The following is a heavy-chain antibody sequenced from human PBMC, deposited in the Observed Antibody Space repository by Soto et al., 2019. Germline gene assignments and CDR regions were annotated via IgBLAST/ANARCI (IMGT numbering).Heavy chain of an antibody. Sequence: QVQLVQSGVEVREPGASVKVSCKAVRYIFTNYGVSWVRQAPGQGLEWMGWITTYNGNTEYAPKFQGRATMTTDASTSTAYMELGSLRSDDTAIYYCARALTGYGMDVWGQGTTVTVSS. J-gene: IGHJ6*02. CDR2: ITTYNGNT. V-gene: IGHV1-18*01. CDR3: ARALTGYGMDV. CDR1: RYIFTNYG.